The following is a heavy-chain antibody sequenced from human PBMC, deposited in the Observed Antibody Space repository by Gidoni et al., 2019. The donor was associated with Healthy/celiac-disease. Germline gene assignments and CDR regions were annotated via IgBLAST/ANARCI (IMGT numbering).Heavy chain of an antibody. CDR2: IWYDGSNK. V-gene: IGHV3-33*01. CDR3: ARVDILTGYYSFDY. J-gene: IGHJ4*02. CDR1: GFPFSSYG. Sequence: QVQLVESGGGVVQPGRSLRLSCAASGFPFSSYGMHWVRQAPGKGLEWVAVIWYDGSNKYYADSVKGRFTISRDNSKNTLYLQMNSLRAEDTAVYYCARVDILTGYYSFDYWGQGTLVTVSS. D-gene: IGHD3-9*01.